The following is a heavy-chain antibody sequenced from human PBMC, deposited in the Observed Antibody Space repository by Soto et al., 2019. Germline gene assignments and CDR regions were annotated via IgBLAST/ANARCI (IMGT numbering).Heavy chain of an antibody. V-gene: IGHV3-33*08. D-gene: IGHD6-13*01. J-gene: IGHJ4*02. CDR1: GFTFSSYA. CDR2: IWYDGSNK. Sequence: GGSLRLSCAASGFTFSSYAMSWVRQAPGKGLEWVAVIWYDGSNKYYEDSVKGRFTISRDNSKNTLYLQMNSLRAEDTAVYYCARDERARQQLGRFDYWGQGTLVTVSS. CDR3: ARDERARQQLGRFDY.